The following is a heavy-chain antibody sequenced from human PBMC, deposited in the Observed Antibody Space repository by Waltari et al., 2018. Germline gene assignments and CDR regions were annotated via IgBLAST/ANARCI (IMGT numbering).Heavy chain of an antibody. D-gene: IGHD3-22*01. CDR1: GGSISSSNYY. CDR2: IDYGWST. CDR3: ARSGYYDSSGYYWWFDP. Sequence: QLQLQESGPGLVKPSETLSLTCTVSGGSISSSNYYWGWIRQPPGKAVEWVGSIDYGWSTYYTPSLKSRVTISVDTSKNQFYLKLNSVTAADTAVHYCARSGYYDSSGYYWWFDPWGQGTLVTVSS. J-gene: IGHJ5*02. V-gene: IGHV4-39*01.